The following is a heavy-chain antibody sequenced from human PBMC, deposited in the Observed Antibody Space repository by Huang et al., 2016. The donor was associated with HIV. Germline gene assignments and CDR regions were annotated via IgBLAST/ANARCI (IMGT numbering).Heavy chain of an antibody. J-gene: IGHJ4*02. V-gene: IGHV4-39*01. Sequence: QLQLQESGPGLVKPSETLSLTCTVSGGSISSSSYYWGWIRQPPGKGLEWIGTIYYGGSTYYNRSLKGRVTISVDTSKNQFSLKLRSVTDADTAVYYCARHERWAMVRGVPQWGFDYWGQGTLVTVSS. CDR2: IYYGGST. CDR1: GGSISSSSYY. CDR3: ARHERWAMVRGVPQWGFDY. D-gene: IGHD3-10*01.